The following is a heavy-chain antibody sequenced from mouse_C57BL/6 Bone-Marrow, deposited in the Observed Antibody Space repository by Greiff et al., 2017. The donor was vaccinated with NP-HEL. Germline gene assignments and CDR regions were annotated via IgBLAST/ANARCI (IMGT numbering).Heavy chain of an antibody. D-gene: IGHD1-2*01. V-gene: IGHV1-82*01. J-gene: IGHJ3*01. Sequence: QVQLQQSGPELVKPGASVKISCKASGYAFSSSWMNWVKQRPGKGLEWIGRIYPGDGDTNYNGKFKGKATLTADKSSSTAYMQLSSLTSEDSAVYFCVGYYGPFAYWGQGTLVTVSA. CDR1: GYAFSSSW. CDR2: IYPGDGDT. CDR3: VGYYGPFAY.